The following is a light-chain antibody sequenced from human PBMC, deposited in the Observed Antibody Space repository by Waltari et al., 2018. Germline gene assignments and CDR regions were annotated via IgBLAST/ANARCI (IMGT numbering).Light chain of an antibody. V-gene: IGLV2-23*01. Sequence: QSALTQPASISGSPGQSIPISCTGTNSDVGSYNLFSWYQQHPAKAPKLIIYEGTKRPSGVSNRFSASKSGNTASLTVSGLQAEDEADYYCCSYAGSSTWVFGGGTKLTVL. CDR1: NSDVGSYNL. CDR2: EGT. CDR3: CSYAGSSTWV. J-gene: IGLJ2*01.